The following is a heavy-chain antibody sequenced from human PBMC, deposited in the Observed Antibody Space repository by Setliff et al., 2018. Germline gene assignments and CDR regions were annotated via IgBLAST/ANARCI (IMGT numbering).Heavy chain of an antibody. Sequence: GGSLRLSCAASGYTSSSYAMTWVRQAPGKGLEWVSIISASGGSTYYADSVKGRFTISRDNSKNTLYLQMNSLRAEDTAVYYCCSGSYLFVYWGQGSLVTVSS. CDR1: GYTSSSYA. D-gene: IGHD1-26*01. CDR2: ISASGGST. V-gene: IGHV3-23*01. J-gene: IGHJ4*02. CDR3: CSGSYLFVY.